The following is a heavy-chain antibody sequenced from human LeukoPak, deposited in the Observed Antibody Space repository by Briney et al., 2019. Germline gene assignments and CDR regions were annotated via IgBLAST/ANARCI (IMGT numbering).Heavy chain of an antibody. CDR3: ARGGLRLNYYMDV. CDR2: ISSSGSTI. CDR1: GFTFSSYE. D-gene: IGHD3-3*01. Sequence: GGSLRLSCAASGFTFSSYEMNWVRQAPGKGLEWVSYISSSGSTIYYADSVKGRFTISRDNAKNSLYLQMNSLRAEDTAVYYCARGGLRLNYYMDVWGKGTTVTISS. V-gene: IGHV3-48*03. J-gene: IGHJ6*03.